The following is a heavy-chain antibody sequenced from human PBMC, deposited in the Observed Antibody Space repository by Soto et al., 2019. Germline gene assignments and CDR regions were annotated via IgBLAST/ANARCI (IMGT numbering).Heavy chain of an antibody. V-gene: IGHV1-2*02. CDR1: GYTFTSYG. CDR2: INPNSGGT. CDR3: ARDEVDTAMAHFDY. Sequence: AASVKVSCKASGYTFTSYGISCVRQAPGQGLGWMGWINPNSGGTNYAQKFQGRVTMTRDTSISTAYMELSRLRSDDTAVYYCARDEVDTAMAHFDYWGQGTLVTVSS. J-gene: IGHJ4*02. D-gene: IGHD5-18*01.